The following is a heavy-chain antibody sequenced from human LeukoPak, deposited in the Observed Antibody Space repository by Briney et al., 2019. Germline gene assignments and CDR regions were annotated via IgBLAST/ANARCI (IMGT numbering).Heavy chain of an antibody. CDR1: GFNFRAYG. Sequence: GGSLRLSCVAFGFNFRAYGMHWVRQAPGQGLEYISAISADSGTTFHAESVKGRFTISRDNSKNTFYLQMGSLRIDVSALYYCARGRGGPPFDFWGHGTLITVSS. D-gene: IGHD3-10*01. V-gene: IGHV3-64*02. CDR3: ARGRGGPPFDF. J-gene: IGHJ4*01. CDR2: ISADSGTT.